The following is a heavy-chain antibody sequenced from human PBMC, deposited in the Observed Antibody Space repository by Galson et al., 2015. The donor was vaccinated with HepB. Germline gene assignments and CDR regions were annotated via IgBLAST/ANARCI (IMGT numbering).Heavy chain of an antibody. J-gene: IGHJ4*02. CDR2: INQEGSEK. CDR1: GLISSNYW. CDR3: STASGSGSYKAD. D-gene: IGHD3-10*01. V-gene: IGHV3-7*03. Sequence: SLRLSCAASGLISSNYWMTWVRQAPGKGLERVASINQEGSEKYYVDSMKGRFTISRDNAKNSLYLQMNSLRVEDTAVYYCSTASGSGSYKADWGQGTLVTVSS.